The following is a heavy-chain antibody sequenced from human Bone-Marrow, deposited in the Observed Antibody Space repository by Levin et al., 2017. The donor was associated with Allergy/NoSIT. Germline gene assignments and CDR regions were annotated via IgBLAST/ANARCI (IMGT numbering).Heavy chain of an antibody. D-gene: IGHD3-3*01. CDR2: IYHSGST. CDR3: ARGNSVSEWSYHFDY. J-gene: IGHJ4*02. CDR1: GGSISSNNW. Sequence: SETLSLTCAVSGGSISSNNWWSWVRQPPGKGLEWIGEIYHSGSTNYNPSLKSRVTISVDKPKTQFSLKLNSVTAAATAVYYCARGNSVSEWSYHFDYWGQGMLVTVSS. V-gene: IGHV4-4*02.